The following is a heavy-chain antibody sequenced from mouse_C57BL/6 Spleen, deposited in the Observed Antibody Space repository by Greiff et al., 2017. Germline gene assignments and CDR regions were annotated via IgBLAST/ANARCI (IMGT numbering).Heavy chain of an antibody. J-gene: IGHJ3*01. D-gene: IGHD2-2*01. CDR3: ARGEDVYAWFAY. CDR2: IYPGSGST. Sequence: QVQLQQPGAELVKPGASVKMSCKASGYTFTSHWITWVKQRPGQGLEWIGDIYPGSGSTNYNEKFKSKATLTVDTSSSTAYMQLSSLTSVDSAVCCCARGEDVYAWFAYWGQGTLVTVAA. V-gene: IGHV1-55*01. CDR1: GYTFTSHW.